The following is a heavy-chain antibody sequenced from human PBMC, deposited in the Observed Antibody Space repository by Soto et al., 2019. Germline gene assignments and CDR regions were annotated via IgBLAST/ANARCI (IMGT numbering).Heavy chain of an antibody. D-gene: IGHD3-10*01. V-gene: IGHV3-23*01. CDR3: ANGRATYGLLTHDY. CDR2: LTGRSSNI. J-gene: IGHJ4*02. CDR1: GFSFRNYA. Sequence: EVQLLESGGGLVQPGGSLRLSCAASGFSFRNYAMSWVRQAPGKGLEWISTLTGRSSNIYYADSVKGRFAISRDNSRNTLDLQMNSLTAEDTAVYYCANGRATYGLLTHDYWGQVTLVTVSS.